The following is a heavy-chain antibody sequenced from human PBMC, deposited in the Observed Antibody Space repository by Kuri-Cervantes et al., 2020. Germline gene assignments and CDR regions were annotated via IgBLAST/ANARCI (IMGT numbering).Heavy chain of an antibody. CDR1: GYTFTGYY. V-gene: IGHV3-13*01. J-gene: IGHJ4*02. CDR3: ARGDILTGYFD. D-gene: IGHD3-9*01. CDR2: IGKAGDS. Sequence: SCKASGYTFTGYYMHWVRQASGKGLEWVSAIGKAGDSYYPGSVKGRFTISRENAKNSLYLQMNSLRAGDTALYYCARGDILTGYFDWGQGTLVTVSS.